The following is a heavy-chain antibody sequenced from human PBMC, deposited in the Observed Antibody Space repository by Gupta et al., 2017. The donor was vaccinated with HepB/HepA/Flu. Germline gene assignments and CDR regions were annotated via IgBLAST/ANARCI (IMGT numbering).Heavy chain of an antibody. J-gene: IGHJ3*02. CDR1: GFTFSSYW. Sequence: EVQLVESGGGLAQPGGSLRLSCAVSGFTFSSYWMSWVRQDPGKGLEWVANIKQDGSEKYYVDSVKCRFNISRDNDKNSLYLQMNSLRAEDTAVYYCAREPSDSSGWYGDAFDIWGQGTMVTVSS. D-gene: IGHD6-19*01. V-gene: IGHV3-7*01. CDR2: IKQDGSEK. CDR3: AREPSDSSGWYGDAFDI.